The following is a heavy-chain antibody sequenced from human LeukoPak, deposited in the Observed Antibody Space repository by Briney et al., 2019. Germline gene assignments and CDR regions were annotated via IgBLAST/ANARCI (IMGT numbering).Heavy chain of an antibody. CDR1: RFTFSSYG. CDR2: ISYDGSNK. V-gene: IGHV3-30*18. Sequence: GGCPRVSSVPSRFTFSSYGMHWVRHAPGKGLEWVAVISYDGSNKYYADSVKGRFTISRDNSKNTLYLQMNSLRAEDRAVYYCAKDDYGVYYYYGMDVWGQGTTVTVSS. D-gene: IGHD4-17*01. J-gene: IGHJ6*02. CDR3: AKDDYGVYYYYGMDV.